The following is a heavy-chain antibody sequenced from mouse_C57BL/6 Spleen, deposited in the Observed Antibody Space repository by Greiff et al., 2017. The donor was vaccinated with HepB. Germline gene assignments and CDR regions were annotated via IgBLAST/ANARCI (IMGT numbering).Heavy chain of an antibody. Sequence: VQLQQSGAELVRPGASVTLSCKASGYTFTDYEMHWVKQTPVHGLEWIGAIDPETGGTAYNQKFKGKAILTADKSSSTAYMELRSLTSEDPAVYYCSREGYYGFAYLGQGTRVTVSA. CDR2: IDPETGGT. D-gene: IGHD1-1*01. J-gene: IGHJ3*01. CDR1: GYTFTDYE. V-gene: IGHV1-15*01. CDR3: SREGYYGFAY.